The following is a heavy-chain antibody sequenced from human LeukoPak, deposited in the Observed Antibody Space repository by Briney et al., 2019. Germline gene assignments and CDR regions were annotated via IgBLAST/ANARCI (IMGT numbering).Heavy chain of an antibody. Sequence: PSETRSLTCTVSGGSISSSSYYWGWIRQPPGKGLEWIGSIYYSGSTYYNPSLKSRVTISVDTSKNQFSLKLSSVTAADTAVYYCARDSVAAAFDYWGQGTLVTVSS. CDR3: ARDSVAAAFDY. CDR1: GGSISSSSYY. D-gene: IGHD6-13*01. V-gene: IGHV4-39*07. J-gene: IGHJ4*02. CDR2: IYYSGST.